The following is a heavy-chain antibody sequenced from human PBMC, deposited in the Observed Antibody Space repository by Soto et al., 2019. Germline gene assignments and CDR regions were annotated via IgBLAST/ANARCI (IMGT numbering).Heavy chain of an antibody. CDR3: ARAAWSSTWYFDY. CDR2: IYYSGGT. V-gene: IGHV4-59*01. CDR1: DGSISSYY. Sequence: SETLSLTCTVSDGSISSYYWGWIRQPPVKGLEWIGYIYYSGGTNSNPSLKSRVTISIDTSKNQFSLNLSSVTAADTAIYYCARAAWSSTWYFDYWAQGTLVTVS. D-gene: IGHD6-13*01. J-gene: IGHJ4*02.